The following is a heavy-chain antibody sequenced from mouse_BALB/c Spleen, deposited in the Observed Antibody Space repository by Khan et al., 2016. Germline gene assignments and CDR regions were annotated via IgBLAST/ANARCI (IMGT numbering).Heavy chain of an antibody. CDR3: ARRGVTTDWNFDV. J-gene: IGHJ1*01. D-gene: IGHD1-1*01. Sequence: EVELVESGGDLVKPGGSLKLSCAASGFTLSSYGMSWVRQTPDKRLEWVAIISSGGSYTYYPDSVKGRFTISSDNAKHTLNLQMSSLKSEDTAMYYWARRGVTTDWNFDVWGAGTTVTVSS. CDR1: GFTLSSYG. V-gene: IGHV5-6*01. CDR2: ISSGGSYT.